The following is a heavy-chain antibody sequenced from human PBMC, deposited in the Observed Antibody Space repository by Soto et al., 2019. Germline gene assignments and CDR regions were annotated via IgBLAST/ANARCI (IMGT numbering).Heavy chain of an antibody. V-gene: IGHV3-21*01. J-gene: IGHJ6*02. CDR2: ISSSRS. CDR3: ARMGGAYGMDV. D-gene: IGHD3-16*01. CDR1: GFTFSAYS. Sequence: EVQLVESGGGLVKPGGSLRLSCAASGFTFSAYSINWVRQAPGKGLEWVSSISSSRSYYADSVKGRFTISRDNAKNSLYLQMNSLRAGDTAVYYCARMGGAYGMDVWGQGTTVTVSS.